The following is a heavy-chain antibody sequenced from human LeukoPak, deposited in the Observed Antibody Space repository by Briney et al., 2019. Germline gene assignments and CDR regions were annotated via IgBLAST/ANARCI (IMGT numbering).Heavy chain of an antibody. J-gene: IGHJ4*02. CDR2: IKEDGGEQ. CDR3: ARVRDGSLDY. D-gene: IGHD5-24*01. V-gene: IGHV3-7*01. CDR1: GFTFSSYW. Sequence: GGSLRLSCAASGFTFSSYWMTWVRQTPGKGLEWVANIKEDGGEQNYVDSVEGRFTISRDNTKNSLYLQMNSLRAEDTAVYYCARVRDGSLDYWGQGTLVTVSS.